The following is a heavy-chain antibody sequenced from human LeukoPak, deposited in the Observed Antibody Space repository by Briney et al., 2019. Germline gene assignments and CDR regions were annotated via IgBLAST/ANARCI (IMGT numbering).Heavy chain of an antibody. Sequence: GGSLRLSCAASGFTVTSNYMSWVRQAPGKGLEWVSVIYSGGSTYYADSVKGRFTISGDNSKNTLYLQMNSLRAEDTAVYYCARDQKGSSGRPDAFDIWGQGTMVTVSS. D-gene: IGHD3-22*01. V-gene: IGHV3-66*01. J-gene: IGHJ3*02. CDR3: ARDQKGSSGRPDAFDI. CDR1: GFTVTSNY. CDR2: IYSGGST.